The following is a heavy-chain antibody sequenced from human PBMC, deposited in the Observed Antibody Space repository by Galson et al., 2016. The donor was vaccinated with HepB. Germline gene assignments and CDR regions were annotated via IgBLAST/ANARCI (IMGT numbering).Heavy chain of an antibody. CDR1: GASISTSSHF. D-gene: IGHD4-17*01. J-gene: IGHJ6*02. Sequence: ETLSLTCSVSGASISTSSHFWGWIRQPPGKSLEWIGSIHFGGNSYYNPSLKSPVTIAVDLSKTQFPLKVTSVTAADTAVYFCARPTAYYGMDVWGQGTSVTISS. CDR2: IHFGGNS. V-gene: IGHV4-39*01. CDR3: ARPTAYYGMDV.